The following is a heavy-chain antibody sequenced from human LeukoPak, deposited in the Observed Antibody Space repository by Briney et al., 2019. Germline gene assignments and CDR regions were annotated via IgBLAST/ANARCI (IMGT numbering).Heavy chain of an antibody. CDR3: ASMTTAIDY. Sequence: SETLSLTCTVSGYSISSGYYWGWFRRPPGKGLEWIGSIYHSGSTYYNPSLKSRGTISVDTSKNQFSLKLSSVTAADTAVYYCASMTTAIDYWGQGTLVTVSS. D-gene: IGHD4-17*01. J-gene: IGHJ4*02. CDR2: IYHSGST. CDR1: GYSISSGYY. V-gene: IGHV4-38-2*02.